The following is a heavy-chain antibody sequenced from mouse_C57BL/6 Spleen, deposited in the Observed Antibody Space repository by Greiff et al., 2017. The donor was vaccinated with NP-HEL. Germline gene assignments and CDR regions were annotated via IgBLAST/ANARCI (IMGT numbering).Heavy chain of an antibody. D-gene: IGHD1-1*01. CDR2: IDPSDSYT. CDR3: AYYYGSSSYAMDY. V-gene: IGHV1-50*01. J-gene: IGHJ4*01. CDR1: GYTFTSYW. Sequence: QVQLQQPGAELVKPGASVKLSCKASGYTFTSYWMQWVKQRPGQGLEWIGEIDPSDSYTNYNQKFTGKATLTVDTSSSTAYMQLSSLTSEDSAVYYCAYYYGSSSYAMDYWGQGTSVTVSS.